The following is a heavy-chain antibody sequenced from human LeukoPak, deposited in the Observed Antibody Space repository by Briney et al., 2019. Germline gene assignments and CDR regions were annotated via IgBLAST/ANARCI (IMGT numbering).Heavy chain of an antibody. D-gene: IGHD4-23*01. V-gene: IGHV4-38-2*02. CDR2: IYHSGST. Sequence: SETLSLTCTVSGYSISSGYYWGWIRQPPGKGLEWIGSIYHSGSTYYNPSLKSRVTISVDTSKNQFSLKLSSVTAADTAVYYCARDPGIGYGGNSAWGQGTLVTVSS. CDR3: ARDPGIGYGGNSA. CDR1: GYSISSGYY. J-gene: IGHJ4*02.